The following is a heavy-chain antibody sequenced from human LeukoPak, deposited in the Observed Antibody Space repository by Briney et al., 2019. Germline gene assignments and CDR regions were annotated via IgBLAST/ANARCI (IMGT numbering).Heavy chain of an antibody. V-gene: IGHV3-23*01. J-gene: IGHJ4*02. CDR1: GFTFRTYA. CDR2: ISGSGGST. Sequence: GGSLRLSCAVSGFTFRTYAMSWVRQAPGKGLEWVSAISGSGGSTYYADSVKGRFTISRDNAKNSLYLQMNSLRAEDTAVYYCARVKLLWFGEFDYWGQGTLVTVSS. CDR3: ARVKLLWFGEFDY. D-gene: IGHD3-10*01.